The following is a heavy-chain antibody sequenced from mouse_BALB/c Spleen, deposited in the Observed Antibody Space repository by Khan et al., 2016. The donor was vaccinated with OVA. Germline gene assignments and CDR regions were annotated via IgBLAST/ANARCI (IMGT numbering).Heavy chain of an antibody. Sequence: EVELVESGGGLVQPGGSRKLSCTASGFTFSSFGMHWVRQALAKGLEWVAYFVSDSSTIYYAASVKGRFTISRDNPKNTLLLQLTSLTSEDTATYDCASSRYWAWFASWGQGTLVTVSA. CDR1: GFTFSSFG. D-gene: IGHD2-12*01. J-gene: IGHJ3*01. V-gene: IGHV5-17*02. CDR2: FVSDSSTI. CDR3: ASSRYWAWFAS.